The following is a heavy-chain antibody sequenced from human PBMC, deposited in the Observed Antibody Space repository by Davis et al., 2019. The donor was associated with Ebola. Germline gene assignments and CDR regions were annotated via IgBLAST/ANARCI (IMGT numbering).Heavy chain of an antibody. J-gene: IGHJ6*03. D-gene: IGHD3-3*01. CDR3: ARGTIFDYYFYMDV. Sequence: GESLKISCAASGLVFGSYWMHWVRQAPGEGLVWVSRINADGSSTTYADSVRGRFTVSRDNAKNTLYLQMNSLRVEDTAVHYCARGTIFDYYFYMDVWGTGTTVIVSS. CDR1: GLVFGSYW. V-gene: IGHV3-74*01. CDR2: INADGSST.